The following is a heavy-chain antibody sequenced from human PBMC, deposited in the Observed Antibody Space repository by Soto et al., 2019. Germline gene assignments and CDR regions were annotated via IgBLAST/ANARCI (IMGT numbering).Heavy chain of an antibody. CDR1: GYTFTSYG. D-gene: IGHD3-10*01. V-gene: IGHV1-18*01. Sequence: QVQLVQSGAEVKKPGASVKVSCKASGYTFTSYGISWVRQAPGQGLEWMGWISAYNGNTNYAQKLQGRVTITTDTSTSNAYMERRRLRCDGTAVYYCASEGEDYYGSGSYGDYWGKGTLVTVSS. CDR3: ASEGEDYYGSGSYGDY. CDR2: ISAYNGNT. J-gene: IGHJ4*02.